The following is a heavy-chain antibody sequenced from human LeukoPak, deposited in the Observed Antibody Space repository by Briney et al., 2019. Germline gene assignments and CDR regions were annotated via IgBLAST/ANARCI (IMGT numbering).Heavy chain of an antibody. D-gene: IGHD1-26*01. CDR1: GFRIGDYY. V-gene: IGHV3-11*01. CDR3: AREAWANVDY. J-gene: IGHJ4*02. CDR2: ISGSGGTV. Sequence: GVSLRLSCAASGFRIGDYYMSWIRQAPGKGLECISFISGSGGTVRYADSVKGRFTISRDNAENSLYLQMNSLRVEDTAVYYCAREAWANVDYWGQRTLVTVPS.